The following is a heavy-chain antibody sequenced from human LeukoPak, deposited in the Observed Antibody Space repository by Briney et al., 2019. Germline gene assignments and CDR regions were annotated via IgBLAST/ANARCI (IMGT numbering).Heavy chain of an antibody. J-gene: IGHJ4*02. CDR2: ISGDGGST. CDR3: AKWGYTGYSNYCFDY. CDR1: GFTFDDYA. Sequence: GGSLRLSCAASGFTFDDYAMHWVRQAPGKGLEWVSLISGDGGSTYYADSVKGRFTISRDNSKNSLYLQMNSLRTEDTALYYCAKWGYTGYSNYCFDYWGQGTLVTVSS. V-gene: IGHV3-43*02. D-gene: IGHD4-11*01.